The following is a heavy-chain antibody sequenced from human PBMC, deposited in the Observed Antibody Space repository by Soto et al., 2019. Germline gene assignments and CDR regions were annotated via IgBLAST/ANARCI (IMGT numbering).Heavy chain of an antibody. Sequence: PGGSLRLSCAASGFTVSSNYMSWVRQAPGKGLEWVSVIYSGGSTYYADSVKGRFTISRDNSKNTRYLQMNSLRAEDTAVYYCARARGRYFDWLLYGMDVWGQGTTVTVSS. D-gene: IGHD3-9*01. CDR1: GFTVSSNY. CDR2: IYSGGST. V-gene: IGHV3-53*01. J-gene: IGHJ6*02. CDR3: ARARGRYFDWLLYGMDV.